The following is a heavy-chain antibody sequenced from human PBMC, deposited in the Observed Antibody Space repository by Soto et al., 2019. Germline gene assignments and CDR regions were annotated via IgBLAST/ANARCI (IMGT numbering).Heavy chain of an antibody. CDR3: ARDFNVYYDILTGYSPPGY. J-gene: IGHJ4*02. CDR1: GFTFSSYN. D-gene: IGHD3-9*01. CDR2: ISSSSSYI. Sequence: GGSLRLSCAASGFTFSSYNMNWVRQTPGKGLEWVSSISSSSSYIYYADSVKGRFTISRDNAKNSLYLQMNSLSAEDTAVYYCARDFNVYYDILTGYSPPGYWGQGTLVTV. V-gene: IGHV3-21*01.